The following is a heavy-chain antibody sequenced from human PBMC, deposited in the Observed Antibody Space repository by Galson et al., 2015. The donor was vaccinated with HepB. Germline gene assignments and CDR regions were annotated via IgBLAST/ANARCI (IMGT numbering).Heavy chain of an antibody. J-gene: IGHJ4*02. CDR1: GFTLSNYE. CDR2: ISTSGTTM. Sequence: SLRLSCAASGFTLSNYEMHWVRQAPGRGLEWVSYISTSGTTMYYADSVKGRISISRDNGKNSLYLQMKSLRAEDTAIYYCVRDGTYCRYGICQPYWGQGTLVTVSS. CDR3: VRDGTYCRYGICQPY. V-gene: IGHV3-48*03. D-gene: IGHD2-8*01.